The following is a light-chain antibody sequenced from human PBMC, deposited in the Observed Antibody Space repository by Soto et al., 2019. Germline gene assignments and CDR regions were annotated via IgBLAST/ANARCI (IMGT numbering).Light chain of an antibody. CDR2: GAS. Sequence: TQSPRTLSLSPGERATLSCRASESVAGHLAWYQQKPGQAPRRLIHGASIRATGIPVRCSGSGSGTEFTLTISSLQSEDFAVYYCQQYDGWPRTFGQGTKVDIK. CDR1: ESVAGH. CDR3: QQYDGWPRT. J-gene: IGKJ1*01. V-gene: IGKV3-15*01.